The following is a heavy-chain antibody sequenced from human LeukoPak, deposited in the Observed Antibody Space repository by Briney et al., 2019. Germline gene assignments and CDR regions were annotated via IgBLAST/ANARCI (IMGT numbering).Heavy chain of an antibody. CDR1: GVTFSINH. J-gene: IGHJ4*02. CDR2: IYSGGGT. V-gene: IGHV3-66*01. CDR3: VRDAS. Sequence: GGSLRLSCAVSGVTFSINHMSWVRQAPGKGLEWVSAIYSGGGTYYADSVKGRFTLSRDIYKNTLYLQMNSLRAEDTAVYYCVRDASWGQGTLVTVSS.